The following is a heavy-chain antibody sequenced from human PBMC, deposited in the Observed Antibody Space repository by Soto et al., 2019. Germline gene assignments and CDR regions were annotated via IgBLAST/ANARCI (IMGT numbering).Heavy chain of an antibody. CDR3: ARVSGSYYYGMDV. D-gene: IGHD1-26*01. Sequence: QVQLQESGPGLVKPSLTLTLTCAASGGSISSSNWWSWVRQPPVKGVEWIGEIYHSGSTNYKPSLKSRVTISVDKSTNQFSLELSSVTAADTAVYYCARVSGSYYYGMDVWAQGTTVTVSS. CDR2: IYHSGST. V-gene: IGHV4-4*02. J-gene: IGHJ6*02. CDR1: GGSISSSNW.